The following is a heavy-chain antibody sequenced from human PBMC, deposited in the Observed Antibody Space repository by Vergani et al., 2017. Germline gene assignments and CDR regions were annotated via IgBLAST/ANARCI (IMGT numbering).Heavy chain of an antibody. CDR3: ASGGAYYXILTGYLTWLPFDP. D-gene: IGHD3-9*01. V-gene: IGHV3-11*04. CDR2: ISSSGSTI. Sequence: QVQLVESGGGLVKPGGSLRLSCAASGFTFSDYYMSWIRQAPGKGLEWVSYISSSGSTIYYADSVKGRFTISRDNAKNSLYLQMNSLRAEDTAVYYCASGGAYYXILTGYLTWLPFDPWGQGTLVTVSS. J-gene: IGHJ5*02. CDR1: GFTFSDYY.